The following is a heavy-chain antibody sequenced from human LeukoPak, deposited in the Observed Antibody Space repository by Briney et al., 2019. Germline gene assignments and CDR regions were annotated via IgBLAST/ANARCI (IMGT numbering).Heavy chain of an antibody. CDR2: ISYDGSNK. J-gene: IGHJ4*02. Sequence: PGGSLRLSCAASGFTFSSYAMHWVRQAPGKGLEWVAVISYDGSNKYYADSVKGRFTISRDNSKNTLYLQMNSLRAEDTAVYYCGRGQHIVGVVGGDLNDNWGQGTLVTVS. CDR1: GFTFSSYA. V-gene: IGHV3-30-3*01. CDR3: GRGQHIVGVVGGDLNDN. D-gene: IGHD2-15*01.